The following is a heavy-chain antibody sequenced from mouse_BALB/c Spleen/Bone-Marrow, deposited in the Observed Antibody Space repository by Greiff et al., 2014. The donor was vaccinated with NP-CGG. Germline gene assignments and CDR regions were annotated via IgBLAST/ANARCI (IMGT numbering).Heavy chain of an antibody. Sequence: EVQLQQSGPELVKPGASVKISCKASGYSFTGYFMNWVMQSHGKSLEWIGRINPYNGDTFYNQKFKGKATLTVDKSSSTAHRELRSRASEDSAVYYCAREGGYYYGSSPYFDVWGAGTTVTVSA. CDR2: INPYNGDT. D-gene: IGHD1-1*01. V-gene: IGHV1-20*02. J-gene: IGHJ1*01. CDR3: AREGGYYYGSSPYFDV. CDR1: GYSFTGYF.